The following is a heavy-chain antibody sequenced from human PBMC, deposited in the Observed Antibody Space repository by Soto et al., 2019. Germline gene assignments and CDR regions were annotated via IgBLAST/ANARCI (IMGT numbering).Heavy chain of an antibody. CDR2: ISGSGGST. Sequence: EVQLLESGGGLVQPGGSLRLSCAASGFTFSSYAMSWVRQAPGKGLEWVSAISGSGGSTYYADSVKGRFTISRDNSKNTLNLQMNSLRAEDTAVYYCAKSDGDYGPLGPVPSFDYWGQGTLVTVSS. CDR3: AKSDGDYGPLGPVPSFDY. J-gene: IGHJ4*02. D-gene: IGHD4-17*01. V-gene: IGHV3-23*01. CDR1: GFTFSSYA.